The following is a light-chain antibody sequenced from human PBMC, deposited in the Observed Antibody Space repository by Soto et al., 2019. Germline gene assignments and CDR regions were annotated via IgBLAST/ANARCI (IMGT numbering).Light chain of an antibody. CDR1: QSVTSSY. Sequence: EIVWTQSPGTLSFSPGEGATLSCRASQSVTSSYLAWYQQNPGQAARLLMYGASIRTSGIPDRFSGSGSGTELTLVISSLQSDDFSVYYCQQYNNWPPHFGQGTRLEI. CDR2: GAS. J-gene: IGKJ5*01. CDR3: QQYNNWPPH. V-gene: IGKV3-20*01.